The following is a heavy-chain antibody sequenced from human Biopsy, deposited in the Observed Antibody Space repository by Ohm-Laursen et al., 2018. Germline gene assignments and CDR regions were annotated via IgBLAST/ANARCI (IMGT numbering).Heavy chain of an antibody. J-gene: IGHJ6*02. V-gene: IGHV3-23*01. CDR1: GFTFRNYP. CDR2: ISGRAGST. Sequence: SLRLSCAASGFTFRNYPMSWVRQAPGKALAWVSAISGRAGSTNYADSVKGRFTISRDNSKNTLNLHLNSLRAEDPALYYCAKINPSSIYYYYGMDVWGQGTTVTVSS. CDR3: AKINPSSIYYYYGMDV.